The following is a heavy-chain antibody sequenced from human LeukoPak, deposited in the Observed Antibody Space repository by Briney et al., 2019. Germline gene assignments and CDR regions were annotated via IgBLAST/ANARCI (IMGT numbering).Heavy chain of an antibody. CDR1: GFSVSGYW. Sequence: GGSLRLSCAVSGFSVSGYWMTWVRQAPGKGLEWVGRIKSKTDGGTTEYAAPVKGRFTISRDDSKNTLYLQMNSLKTEDTSVYYCTTDYGDRDAFDIWGQGTMVTVSS. J-gene: IGHJ3*02. D-gene: IGHD4-17*01. V-gene: IGHV3-15*01. CDR3: TTDYGDRDAFDI. CDR2: IKSKTDGGTT.